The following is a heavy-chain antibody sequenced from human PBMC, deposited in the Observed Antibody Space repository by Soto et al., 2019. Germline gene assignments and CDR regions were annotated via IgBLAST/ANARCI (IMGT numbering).Heavy chain of an antibody. J-gene: IGHJ4*02. CDR1: GFSLSTSRVG. CDR2: IYWDDDK. D-gene: IGHD6-19*01. V-gene: IGHV2-5*02. Sequence: QITLKESGPTLVDPTQTLTLTCTFSGFSLSTSRVGVGWIRQAPGKALEWLAFIYWDDDKRYSPSLRGRLAIFKDSSKNQAVLVIPNMDPVDTATYFGQHRLPGSTTGWDTGMFDYWGQGTLVTVSS. CDR3: QHRLPGSTTGWDTGMFDY.